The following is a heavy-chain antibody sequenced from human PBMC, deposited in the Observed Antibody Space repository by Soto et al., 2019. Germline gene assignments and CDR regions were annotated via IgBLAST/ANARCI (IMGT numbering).Heavy chain of an antibody. Sequence: GGSLRLSCAASGFTFSSYAMSWVRQAPGKGLEWVSAISGSGGSTYYADSVKGRFTISRDNSKNTLYLQMNSLRVEDTAVYYCAKPRLVDTAMALDIFFDYWGQGTLVTVSS. CDR1: GFTFSSYA. V-gene: IGHV3-23*01. CDR2: ISGSGGST. J-gene: IGHJ4*02. D-gene: IGHD5-18*01. CDR3: AKPRLVDTAMALDIFFDY.